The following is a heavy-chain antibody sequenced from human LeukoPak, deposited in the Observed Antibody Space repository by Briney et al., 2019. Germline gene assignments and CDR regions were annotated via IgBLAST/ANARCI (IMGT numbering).Heavy chain of an antibody. V-gene: IGHV4-34*01. D-gene: IGHD2/OR15-2a*01. J-gene: IGHJ4*02. Sequence: SETLSLTCAVYGGSFSGYYWSWIRQPPGKGLEWIGEINHSGSTNYNPSLKSLVTISVDTSKHQLSLKLSSVTAADTAVYYCASFSGAAWLFDYWGQGTLVTVSS. CDR1: GGSFSGYY. CDR3: ASFSGAAWLFDY. CDR2: INHSGST.